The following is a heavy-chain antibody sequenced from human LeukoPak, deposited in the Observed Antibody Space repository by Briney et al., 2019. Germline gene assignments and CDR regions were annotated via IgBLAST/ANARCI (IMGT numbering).Heavy chain of an antibody. CDR1: GGTFSSYA. V-gene: IGHV1-69*13. Sequence: ASVKVSCKASGGTFSSYAISWVRQAPGQGLEWMGGIIPIFGTANYAQKFQGRVTITADESTSTAYMELSSRRSEDTAVYYCARAIPYGSGSYRRWFDPWGQGTLVTVSS. CDR3: ARAIPYGSGSYRRWFDP. D-gene: IGHD3-10*01. CDR2: IIPIFGTA. J-gene: IGHJ5*02.